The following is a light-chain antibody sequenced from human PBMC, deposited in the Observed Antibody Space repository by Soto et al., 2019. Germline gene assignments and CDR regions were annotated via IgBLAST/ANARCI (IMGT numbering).Light chain of an antibody. Sequence: DIQMTQSPSSLSASVGERVTITCRASQGISTYLAWYQQKPGKVPKLLIYAASTLQSGVPSRFSASRSVTDFTLTISNLQPEDGPTYYCQKYNGAPRAFGQGTKVEIK. CDR3: QKYNGAPRA. J-gene: IGKJ1*01. CDR2: AAS. V-gene: IGKV1-27*01. CDR1: QGISTY.